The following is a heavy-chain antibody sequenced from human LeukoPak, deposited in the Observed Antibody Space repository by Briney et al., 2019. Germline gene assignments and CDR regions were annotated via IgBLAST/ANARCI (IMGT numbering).Heavy chain of an antibody. D-gene: IGHD3-22*01. CDR1: GYTFTGYY. CDR2: INPNSGGT. Sequence: ASVKVSCKASGYTFTGYYMHWVRQAPGQGLEWMGWINPNSGGTNYAQKFQGRVTMTRDTSISTAYMELSRLRSDDTAVYYCASYYYDSRGYTFYYYYGMDVWDQGTTVTVSS. CDR3: ASYYYDSRGYTFYYYYGMDV. V-gene: IGHV1-2*02. J-gene: IGHJ6*02.